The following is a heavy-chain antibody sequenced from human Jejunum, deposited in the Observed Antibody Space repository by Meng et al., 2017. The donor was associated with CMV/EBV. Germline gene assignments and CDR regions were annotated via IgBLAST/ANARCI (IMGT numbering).Heavy chain of an antibody. Sequence: SGGSISSVNYSWAWVRQPPGKGLEWIGNIYYSGSTYYNPSLKSRVTISVDTSKNQFSLKVNSVTAADTAVYYCAKTTWYDYAMDVWGQGTTVTVSS. CDR1: GGSISSVNYS. J-gene: IGHJ6*02. D-gene: IGHD1-7*01. V-gene: IGHV4-39*01. CDR3: AKTTWYDYAMDV. CDR2: IYYSGST.